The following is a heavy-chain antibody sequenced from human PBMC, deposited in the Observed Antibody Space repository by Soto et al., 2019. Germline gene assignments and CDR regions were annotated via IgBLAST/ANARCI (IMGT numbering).Heavy chain of an antibody. D-gene: IGHD3-22*01. J-gene: IGHJ4*02. Sequence: EVQLVESGGGLIQPGGSLRLSCAASGFTVSSNSMSWVRQAPGKGLEWVSVIYSGGSTYYADSVKGRFTISRDNSKNTLYLQMNSLRAEDTAVYYCARDRGYYDSSGYLDYWGQGTLVTVSS. CDR1: GFTVSSNS. CDR3: ARDRGYYDSSGYLDY. CDR2: IYSGGST. V-gene: IGHV3-53*01.